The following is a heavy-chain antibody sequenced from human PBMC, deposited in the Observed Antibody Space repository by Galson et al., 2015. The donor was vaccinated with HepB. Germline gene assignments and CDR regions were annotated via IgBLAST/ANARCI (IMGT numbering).Heavy chain of an antibody. J-gene: IGHJ4*02. CDR3: AREGDIVVVVAGGVDY. CDR1: GFTFSSYW. CDR2: IKQDGSEK. Sequence: SLRLSCAASGFTFSSYWMSWVRQAPGKGLEWVANIKQDGSEKYYVDSVKGRFTISRDNAKNSLYLQMNSLRAEDTAVYYCAREGDIVVVVAGGVDYWGQGTLVTVSS. V-gene: IGHV3-7*03. D-gene: IGHD2-15*01.